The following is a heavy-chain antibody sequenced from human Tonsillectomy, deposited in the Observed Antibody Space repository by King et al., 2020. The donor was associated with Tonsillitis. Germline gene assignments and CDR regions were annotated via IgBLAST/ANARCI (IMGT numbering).Heavy chain of an antibody. V-gene: IGHV3-33*01. D-gene: IGHD3-3*01. Sequence: VQLVESGGGVVQPGRSLRLSCAASGFSFSSYGMHWVRQAPGKGLEWVAVIWFDGSNKHYGDSVKGRFTISRDNSKNTLYLQMNSLRAEDTAVYYCARPDEIFGVDTTVSHFDNWGQGTLVTVSS. CDR3: ARPDEIFGVDTTVSHFDN. CDR1: GFSFSSYG. CDR2: IWFDGSNK. J-gene: IGHJ4*02.